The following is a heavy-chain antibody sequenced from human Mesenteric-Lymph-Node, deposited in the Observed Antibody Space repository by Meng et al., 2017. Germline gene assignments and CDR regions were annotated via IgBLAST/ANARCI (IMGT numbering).Heavy chain of an antibody. J-gene: IGHJ5*02. Sequence: GELLELGGGLGQPGGSLNLSCAACGFTVSTYAMSWVRQAPGKGLWWVSAISRSGDAPYYADSVKGRFTISRDNSKNTLYLQMNSLGAEDTAVYYCAKENNRWPDNWFDPWGQGTLVTVSS. CDR1: GFTVSTYA. CDR2: ISRSGDAP. V-gene: IGHV3-23*01. D-gene: IGHD2/OR15-2a*01. CDR3: AKENNRWPDNWFDP.